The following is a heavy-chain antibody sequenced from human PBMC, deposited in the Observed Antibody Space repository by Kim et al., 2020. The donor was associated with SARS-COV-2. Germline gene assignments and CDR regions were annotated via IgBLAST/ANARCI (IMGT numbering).Heavy chain of an antibody. CDR2: IKQDGSEK. D-gene: IGHD3-22*01. CDR1: GFTFSSYW. V-gene: IGHV3-7*03. Sequence: GGSLRLSCAASGFTFSSYWMSWVRQAPGKGLEWVANIKQDGSEKYYVDSVKGRFTISRDNAKNSLYLQMNSLRAEDTAVYYCAGDPLTYYYDSSGYYTEYFFDYWGQGTLVTVSS. CDR3: AGDPLTYYYDSSGYYTEYFFDY. J-gene: IGHJ4*02.